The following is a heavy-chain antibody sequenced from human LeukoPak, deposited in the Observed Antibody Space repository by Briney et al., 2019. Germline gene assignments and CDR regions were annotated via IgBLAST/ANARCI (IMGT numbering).Heavy chain of an antibody. CDR3: ARESGSVTSEVDFDY. Sequence: GGSLRLSCAASGFTFSSYWMTWVRQAPGKGLEWVANIKQDGSEKYYVDSVKGRFTISRDNAKNSLYLQMNSLRAEDTAVYYCARESGSVTSEVDFDYWGQGTLVTVSS. CDR2: IKQDGSEK. V-gene: IGHV3-7*01. CDR1: GFTFSSYW. D-gene: IGHD4-17*01. J-gene: IGHJ4*02.